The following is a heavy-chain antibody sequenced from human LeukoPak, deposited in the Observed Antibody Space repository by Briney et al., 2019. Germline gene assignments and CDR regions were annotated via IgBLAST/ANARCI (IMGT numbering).Heavy chain of an antibody. Sequence: GGSLRLSCAASGFTFSDYWMSWVRQAPGKGLEWVSCISGSGKYIYYADSVKGRFTISRDNAKNSLYLQMNSLRAEDTAVYYCAREPFWSGYYSNLHFDYWGQGTLVTVSS. J-gene: IGHJ4*02. CDR2: ISGSGKYI. V-gene: IGHV3-21*01. CDR3: AREPFWSGYYSNLHFDY. D-gene: IGHD3-3*01. CDR1: GFTFSDYW.